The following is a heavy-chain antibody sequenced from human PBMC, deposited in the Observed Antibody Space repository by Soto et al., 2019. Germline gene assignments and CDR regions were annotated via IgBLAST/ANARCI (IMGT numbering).Heavy chain of an antibody. CDR2: ISSSGRTI. J-gene: IGHJ4*02. CDR3: ARARGYDFDY. D-gene: IGHD3-10*01. Sequence: PGGCLRRSGAAAGFTFSSYERNWVRQAPGKGLEWVSYISSSGRTIYYADYVKGRFTISRDNAKNSLYLQMNSPRAAATAVYYCARARGYDFDYWGQGTLVTVSS. V-gene: IGHV3-48*03. CDR1: GFTFSSYE.